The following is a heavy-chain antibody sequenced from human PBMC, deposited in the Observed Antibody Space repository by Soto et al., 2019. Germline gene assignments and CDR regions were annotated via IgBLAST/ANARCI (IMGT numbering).Heavy chain of an antibody. J-gene: IGHJ6*02. V-gene: IGHV4-59*13. CDR2: IYYSGNT. CDR1: GDSMSPFY. CDR3: ARGVYDYWSGYYAGSGLDV. D-gene: IGHD3-3*01. Sequence: QVPLQESGPGLVKPSDNLSLTCTVSGDSMSPFYWNWIRQSPGKGLEWIGYIYYSGNTNYNPSLKIRVCIAVDTSKNQFYLKLSSVTAADTAVYYCARGVYDYWSGYYAGSGLDVWGQGTTVTVS.